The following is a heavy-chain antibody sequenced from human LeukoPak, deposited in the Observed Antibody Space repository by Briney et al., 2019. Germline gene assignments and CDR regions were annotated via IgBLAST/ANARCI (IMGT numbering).Heavy chain of an antibody. CDR2: IYPGDSDT. D-gene: IGHD6-13*01. CDR3: ARQSSPGHFNWLDP. J-gene: IGHJ5*02. CDR1: GYDFSSYW. V-gene: IGHV5-51*01. Sequence: GESLKISCKGSGYDFSSYWIVWVRQMPGKGLEWMGNIYPGDSDTRYNPSFQGQGTFSADKSINTAFLQWSSLKASDIAMYYCARQSSPGHFNWLDPWGQGTLVTVSS.